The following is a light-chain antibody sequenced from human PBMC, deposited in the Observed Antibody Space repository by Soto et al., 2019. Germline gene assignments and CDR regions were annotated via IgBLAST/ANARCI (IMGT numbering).Light chain of an antibody. CDR1: QSISSN. CDR3: QQYNNWPLT. V-gene: IGKV3-15*01. CDR2: GAS. J-gene: IGKJ4*01. Sequence: EIVMTQSPATLSVSPGGRATLSCRASQSISSNLGWYQQKPGQAPRLLMYGASTRATGIPARFSGSGSGTDFTLTISSLQSEDFGVYYCQQYNNWPLTFGGGTKVEIK.